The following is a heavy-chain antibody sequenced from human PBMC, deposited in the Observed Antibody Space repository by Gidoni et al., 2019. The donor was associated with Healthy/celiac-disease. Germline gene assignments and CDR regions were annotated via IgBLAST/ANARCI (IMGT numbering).Heavy chain of an antibody. CDR1: GFPFSRYA. V-gene: IGHV3-23*01. J-gene: IGHJ4*02. CDR3: AKDGQYSSGWYGSYYFDY. D-gene: IGHD6-19*01. Sequence: EVQLLESGGGLVQPGGSLRLPCAASGFPFSRYALSWVRQAPGKGLEWVSAISGSGGSTYYADSVKSRFTISRDNSKNTLYLQMNSLRAEDTAVYYCAKDGQYSSGWYGSYYFDYWGQGTLVTVSS. CDR2: ISGSGGST.